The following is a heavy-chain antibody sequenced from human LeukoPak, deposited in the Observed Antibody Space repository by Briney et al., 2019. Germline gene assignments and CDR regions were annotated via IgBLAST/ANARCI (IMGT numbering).Heavy chain of an antibody. Sequence: GESLKISCKISGYSFTSHWIVWVRQVAGKGLECMGSVYPGDSDTRYSPAFQGQVTTSADPSTSTAYLQWSSLRASDTAIYYCARHLLTPGGSYYFDFWGQGTLVTVSS. V-gene: IGHV5-51*01. CDR3: ARHLLTPGGSYYFDF. D-gene: IGHD1-26*01. J-gene: IGHJ4*02. CDR2: VYPGDSDT. CDR1: GYSFTSHW.